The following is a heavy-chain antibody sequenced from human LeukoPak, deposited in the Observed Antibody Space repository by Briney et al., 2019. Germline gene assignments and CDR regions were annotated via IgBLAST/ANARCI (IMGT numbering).Heavy chain of an antibody. J-gene: IGHJ4*02. CDR3: AKSPSTSCYTVGDCYFDY. CDR1: GFPFSTSA. V-gene: IGHV3-23*01. CDR2: ISGSGGST. Sequence: GSLRLSCAASGFPFSTSAMNWVRQAPGKGLEWVSAISGSGGSTYYADSVKGRFTISRDNSKNTLYLQMNSLRAEDTAVYYCAKSPSTSCYTVGDCYFDYWGQGTLVTISS. D-gene: IGHD2-2*02.